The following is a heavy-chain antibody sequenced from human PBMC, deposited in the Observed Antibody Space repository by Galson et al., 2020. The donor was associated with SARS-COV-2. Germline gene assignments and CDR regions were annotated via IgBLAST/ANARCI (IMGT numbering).Heavy chain of an antibody. D-gene: IGHD6-6*01. CDR2: ISGSGGST. V-gene: IGHV3-23*01. J-gene: IGHJ4*02. Sequence: GESLKISCAASGFTFSSYAMSWVRQAPGKGLEWVSAISGSGGSTYYADSVKGRFTISRDNSKNTLYLQMNSLRAEDTAVYYCAKDPSYPSPFTGGWGQGTLVTVSS. CDR3: AKDPSYPSPFTGG. CDR1: GFTFSSYA.